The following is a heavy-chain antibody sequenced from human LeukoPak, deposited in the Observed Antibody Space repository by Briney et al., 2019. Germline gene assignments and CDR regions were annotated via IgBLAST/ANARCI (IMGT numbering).Heavy chain of an antibody. Sequence: SETLSLTCAVYGGSFSGYYWSWIRQPPGKGLEWIGEVNHSGSTNYNPSLKSRVTISVDTSKNQFSLKLSSVTAADAAVYYCASGRGYCSGGSCYRNYYYYYGIDVWGQGTTVTVSS. CDR2: VNHSGST. CDR1: GGSFSGYY. CDR3: ASGRGYCSGGSCYRNYYYYYGIDV. J-gene: IGHJ6*02. D-gene: IGHD2-15*01. V-gene: IGHV4-34*01.